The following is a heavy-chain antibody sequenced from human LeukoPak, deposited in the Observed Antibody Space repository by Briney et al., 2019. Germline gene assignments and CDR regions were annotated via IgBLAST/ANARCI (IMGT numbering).Heavy chain of an antibody. CDR2: IIPSFGTA. Sequence: SVKVSCKASGGTFSSYAISWVRQAPGQGLEWMGRIIPSFGTANYAQKFQGRVTITTDESTSTAYMELSSLRSEDTAEYYCARERGSDTLDYWGQGTLVTVSS. V-gene: IGHV1-69*05. J-gene: IGHJ4*02. D-gene: IGHD5-18*01. CDR3: ARERGSDTLDY. CDR1: GGTFSSYA.